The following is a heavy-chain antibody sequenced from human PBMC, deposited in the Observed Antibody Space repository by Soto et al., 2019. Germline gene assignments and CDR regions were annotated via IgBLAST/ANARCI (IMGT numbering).Heavy chain of an antibody. CDR3: VKDRRTEAYGMEV. V-gene: IGHV3-30*18. Sequence: QVQLVESGGGVVQPGRSPRLSCVASGFSFSSYGMHGVRQAPGKGLEWGAVISNDGSRKYYVDSVKGRFTISRDTSKNTLYLEMNSLRFEDTAVFYCVKDRRTEAYGMEVWGQGTTVTVSS. CDR1: GFSFSSYG. CDR2: ISNDGSRK. D-gene: IGHD2-2*01. J-gene: IGHJ6*02.